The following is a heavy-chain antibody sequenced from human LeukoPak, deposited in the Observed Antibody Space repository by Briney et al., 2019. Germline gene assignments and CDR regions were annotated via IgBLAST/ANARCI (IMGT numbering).Heavy chain of an antibody. J-gene: IGHJ3*02. Sequence: GASVKVSCKVSGYTLTELSMHWVRQAPGKGLEWMGGFDPEDGETIYAQKLQSRVTMTEDSSTDTAYMELSSLRSEDTAVYYCATSTVGATGDAYDIWGQGKMVTVSS. V-gene: IGHV1-24*01. CDR3: ATSTVGATGDAYDI. CDR1: GYTLTELS. D-gene: IGHD1-26*01. CDR2: FDPEDGET.